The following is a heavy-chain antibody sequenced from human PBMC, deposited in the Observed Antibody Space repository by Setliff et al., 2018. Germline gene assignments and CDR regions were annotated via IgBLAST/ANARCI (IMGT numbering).Heavy chain of an antibody. CDR2: INWNGVNT. D-gene: IGHD2-15*01. CDR3: ARTCSGSGCYAGLES. V-gene: IGHV3-20*04. CDR1: GFTFDDYG. J-gene: IGHJ4*02. Sequence: GGSLRLSCAASGFTFDDYGMIWLRQVPGKGLEYVSTINWNGVNTAYADSVKGRFTISRDNSKNTLYLQMNSLRPEDTAVYYCARTCSGSGCYAGLESWGQGTPVTVSS.